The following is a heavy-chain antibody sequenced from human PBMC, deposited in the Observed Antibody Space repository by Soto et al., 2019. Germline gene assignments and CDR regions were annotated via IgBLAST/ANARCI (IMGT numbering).Heavy chain of an antibody. Sequence: EASVKVSCKASGYTFTSYYMHWVRQAPGQGLEWMGIINPSGGSTSYAQKFQGRVTMTRDTSTSTVYMELSSLRSEDTAVYYCARVTGYCSSTSCAYFDYWGQGTLVTVSS. CDR2: INPSGGST. D-gene: IGHD2-2*01. J-gene: IGHJ4*02. CDR1: GYTFTSYY. V-gene: IGHV1-46*01. CDR3: ARVTGYCSSTSCAYFDY.